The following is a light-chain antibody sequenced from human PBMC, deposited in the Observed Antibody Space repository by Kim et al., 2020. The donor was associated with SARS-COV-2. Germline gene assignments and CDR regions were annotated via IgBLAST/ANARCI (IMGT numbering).Light chain of an antibody. CDR2: RNN. CDR1: SSNIGSNY. CDR3: AACDDSLSGRV. V-gene: IGLV1-47*01. J-gene: IGLJ3*02. Sequence: GQRVTISCSGSSSNIGSNYVYWYQQLPGTAPKLLIYRNNQRPSGVPDRFSGSKSGTSASLAISGLRSEDEADYYCAACDDSLSGRVFGGGTQLTVL.